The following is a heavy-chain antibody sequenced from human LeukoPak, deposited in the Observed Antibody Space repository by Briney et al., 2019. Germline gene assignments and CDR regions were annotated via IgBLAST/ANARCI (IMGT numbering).Heavy chain of an antibody. CDR1: GFTFDDYA. CDR2: ISWNSGSI. J-gene: IGHJ4*02. CDR3: AKDLRPRGAHEGDYYFDY. D-gene: IGHD3-10*01. V-gene: IGHV3-9*01. Sequence: PGRSLRLSCAASGFTFDDYAMHWVRQAPGKGLEWVSGISWNSGSIGYADSVKGRFTISRDNAKNSLYLQMNSLRAEDTALYYCAKDLRPRGAHEGDYYFDYWGQGTLVTVSS.